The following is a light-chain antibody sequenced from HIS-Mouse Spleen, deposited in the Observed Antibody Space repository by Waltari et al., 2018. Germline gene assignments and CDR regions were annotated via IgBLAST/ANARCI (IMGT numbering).Light chain of an antibody. J-gene: IGLJ2*01. V-gene: IGLV2-23*03. CDR1: SSDVGRINL. CDR2: EGS. CDR3: CSYAGSSTFEV. Sequence: QSALTQPASVSGSPGQSITISCPGTSSDVGRINLVPWYQQHPGKAPKLMIYEGSKRPSGVSNRFSGSKSGNTASLTISGLQAEDEADYYCCSYAGSSTFEVFGGGTKLTVL.